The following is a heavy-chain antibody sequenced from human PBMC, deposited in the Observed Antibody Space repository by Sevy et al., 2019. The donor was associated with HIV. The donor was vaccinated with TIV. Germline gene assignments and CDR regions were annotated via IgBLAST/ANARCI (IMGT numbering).Heavy chain of an antibody. CDR2: FDPEDGET. CDR3: ATRGGLVRGGINY. V-gene: IGHV1-24*01. CDR1: GYSLTEFS. J-gene: IGHJ4*02. D-gene: IGHD3-10*01. Sequence: ASVKVSCKVSGYSLTEFSMHWVRQAPGKGLEWMGGFDPEDGETIYAQKFQGRVTMTEDTSTDTAYMELSSLRSEDTAGYYCATRGGLVRGGINYWGQGTLVTVSS.